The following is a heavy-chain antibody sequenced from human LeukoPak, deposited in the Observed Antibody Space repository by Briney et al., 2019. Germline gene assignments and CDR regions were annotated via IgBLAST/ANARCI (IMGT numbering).Heavy chain of an antibody. CDR2: ISGSGGST. CDR3: ARPGTHYYYYYGMDV. V-gene: IGHV3-23*01. CDR1: GFAVSSTH. Sequence: GGSLRLSCAASGFAVSSTHMVWVRQAPGKGLEWVSAISGSGGSTYYADSVKGRFTISRDNSKNTLYLQMNSLRAEDTAVYYCARPGTHYYYYYGMDVWGQGTTVTVSS. J-gene: IGHJ6*02. D-gene: IGHD3-10*01.